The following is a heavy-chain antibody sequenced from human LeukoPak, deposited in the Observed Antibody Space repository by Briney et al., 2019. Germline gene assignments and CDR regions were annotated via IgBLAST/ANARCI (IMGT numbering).Heavy chain of an antibody. CDR2: IYYSGST. CDR1: GGSISSGGYY. CDR3: ARGTVRRITIFGVVTPFDY. Sequence: SETLSLTCTVSGGSISSGGYYWSWIRQHPGKGLEWIGYIYYSGSTYYNPSLKSRVTISVDTSKNQFSLKLSSVTAADTAVYYCARGTVRRITIFGVVTPFDYWGQGTLVTVSS. D-gene: IGHD3-3*01. V-gene: IGHV4-31*03. J-gene: IGHJ4*02.